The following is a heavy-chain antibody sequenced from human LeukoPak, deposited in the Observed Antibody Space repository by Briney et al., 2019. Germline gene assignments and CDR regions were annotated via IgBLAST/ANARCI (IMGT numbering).Heavy chain of an antibody. CDR3: AKDLPYYDSSGYYYSHGY. CDR2: ISGSGGST. V-gene: IGHV3-23*01. CDR1: GFTFSSYA. Sequence: PGRSLRLSCAASGFTFSSYAMHWVRQAPGKGLEWVSAISGSGGSTYYADSVKGRFTISRDNSKNTLYLQMNSLRAGDTAVYYCAKDLPYYDSSGYYYSHGYWGQGTQVTVSS. D-gene: IGHD3-22*01. J-gene: IGHJ4*02.